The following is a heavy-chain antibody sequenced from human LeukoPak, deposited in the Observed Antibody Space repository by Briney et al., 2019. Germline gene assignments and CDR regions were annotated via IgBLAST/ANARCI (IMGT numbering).Heavy chain of an antibody. J-gene: IGHJ4*02. CDR1: GFTFSISS. CDR3: AREGGTY. Sequence: GGSLRLSCVASGFTFSISSMSWVRQAPGKGLEWVSYISSSSSSIYDADSVRGRFTISRDNAKNSLYLQMNSLRAEDTAVYYCAREGGTYWGQGTLVTVSS. D-gene: IGHD1-1*01. CDR2: ISSSSSSI. V-gene: IGHV3-48*04.